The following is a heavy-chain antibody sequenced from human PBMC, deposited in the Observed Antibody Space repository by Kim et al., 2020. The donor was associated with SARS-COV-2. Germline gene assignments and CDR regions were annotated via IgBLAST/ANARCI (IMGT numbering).Heavy chain of an antibody. CDR1: GGSISSSNW. Sequence: SETLSLTCAVSGGSISSSNWWSWVRQPPGKGLEWIGEIYHSGSTNYNPSLKSRVTISVDKSKNQFSLKLSSVTAADTAVYYCARTNSSGWYGSYYYGMDVWGQGTTLTVSS. D-gene: IGHD6-19*01. J-gene: IGHJ6*02. V-gene: IGHV4-4*02. CDR3: ARTNSSGWYGSYYYGMDV. CDR2: IYHSGST.